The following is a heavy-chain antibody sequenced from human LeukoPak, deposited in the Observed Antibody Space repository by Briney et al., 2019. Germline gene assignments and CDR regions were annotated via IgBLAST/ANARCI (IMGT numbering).Heavy chain of an antibody. J-gene: IGHJ6*03. CDR2: ISGSGSTI. CDR3: ARAQWTAFDYYYYMDV. D-gene: IGHD3/OR15-3a*01. V-gene: IGHV3-11*04. CDR1: GFTFSDYY. Sequence: GGSLRLSCAASGFTFSDYYMSWIRQAPGKGLEWVSYISGSGSTIYYADSVKGRFTISRDNAKDSLYLQMNGLRAEDTAIYYCARAQWTAFDYYYYMDVWGKGTTVTVSS.